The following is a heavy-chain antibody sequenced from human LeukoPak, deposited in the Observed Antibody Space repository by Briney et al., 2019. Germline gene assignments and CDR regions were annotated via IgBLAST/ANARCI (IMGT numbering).Heavy chain of an antibody. CDR2: INTDSSDI. D-gene: IGHD2-21*01. Sequence: GGSLRLSCAASGFTFSRYAMNWVRQAPGEGLEWVSYINTDSSDIHYPDSVKGRFTISRDNARNTLYLQLSSLRAEDSAVYYCARDTFHPGLIDSWGQGTLVTVSS. CDR1: GFTFSRYA. V-gene: IGHV3-21*05. J-gene: IGHJ4*02. CDR3: ARDTFHPGLIDS.